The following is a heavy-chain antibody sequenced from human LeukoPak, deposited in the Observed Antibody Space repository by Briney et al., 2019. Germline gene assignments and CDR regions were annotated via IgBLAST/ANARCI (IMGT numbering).Heavy chain of an antibody. Sequence: GGSLRLSCAASGFTFSSYGMHWVRQAPGKGLEWVAVISYDGSNKYYADSVKGRFTISRDNSKNTLYLHINSLRAEDTAVHYCAKDNPLDYWGQGTLVIVSS. CDR3: AKDNPLDY. D-gene: IGHD1-14*01. V-gene: IGHV3-30*18. CDR2: ISYDGSNK. CDR1: GFTFSSYG. J-gene: IGHJ4*02.